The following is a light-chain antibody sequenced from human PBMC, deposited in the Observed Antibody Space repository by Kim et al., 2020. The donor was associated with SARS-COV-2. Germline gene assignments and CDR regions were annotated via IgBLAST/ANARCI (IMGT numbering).Light chain of an antibody. CDR3: QSYDSSLSGSRV. CDR2: GNS. CDR1: SSKIGDGFE. J-gene: IGLJ2*01. V-gene: IGLV1-40*01. Sequence: VNHSCTGSSSKIGDGFEVHGYQPRPGTAPTILIYGNSNRPSGVPDRFSGSKSGTSASLAITGLQAEDEADYYCQSYDSSLSGSRVFGGGTQLTVL.